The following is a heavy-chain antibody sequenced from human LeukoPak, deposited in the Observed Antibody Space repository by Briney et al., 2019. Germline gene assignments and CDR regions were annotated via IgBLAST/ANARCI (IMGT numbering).Heavy chain of an antibody. J-gene: IGHJ4*02. CDR1: GFTFSSYG. CDR3: AKGAGYDSSGFFDY. CDR2: ISYDGSNK. D-gene: IGHD3-22*01. Sequence: GGSLRLSSAASGFTFSSYGMHWVRQAPGKGLDWVAVISYDGSNKYYADSVKGRFTISRDNSKNTLYLQMSSLRAEDTAVYYCAKGAGYDSSGFFDYWGQGTLVTVSS. V-gene: IGHV3-30*18.